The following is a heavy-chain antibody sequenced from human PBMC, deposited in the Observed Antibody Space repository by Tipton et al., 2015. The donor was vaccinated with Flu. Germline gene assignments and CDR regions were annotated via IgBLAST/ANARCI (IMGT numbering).Heavy chain of an antibody. CDR3: AKDNDHSNVPHY. D-gene: IGHD4-11*01. CDR2: IRHYVTNT. V-gene: IGHV3-30*02. J-gene: IGHJ4*02. CDR1: GFTFSNYG. Sequence: SGFTFSNYGLHWVRQAPGKRLEWVALIRHYVTNTYYVDSVRGRFTISRDNSKNTVYLQMNNLRGEDKAVYYCAKDNDHSNVPHYWGQGTLVTVSS.